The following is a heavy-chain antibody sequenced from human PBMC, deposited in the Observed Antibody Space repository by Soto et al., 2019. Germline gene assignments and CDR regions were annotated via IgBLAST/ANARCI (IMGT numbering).Heavy chain of an antibody. CDR1: GFTFSSYG. V-gene: IGHV3-30*18. J-gene: IGHJ4*02. CDR3: AKDLGYYDFWSGTDY. D-gene: IGHD3-3*01. Sequence: QPGGSLRLSCAASGFTFSSYGMHWVRQAPGKGLEWVAVISYDGSNKYYADSVKGRFTISRDNSKNTLYLQMNSLRAEDTAEYYCAKDLGYYDFWSGTDYWGQGTLVTVSS. CDR2: ISYDGSNK.